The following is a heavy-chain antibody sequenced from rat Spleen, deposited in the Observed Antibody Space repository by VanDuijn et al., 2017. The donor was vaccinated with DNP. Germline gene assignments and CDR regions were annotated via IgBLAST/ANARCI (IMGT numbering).Heavy chain of an antibody. V-gene: IGHV5S13*01. D-gene: IGHD1-12*02. Sequence: EVQLVESGGGLVQPGRSLKLSCAASGFIFSKYGMAWVRQTPTQGLEWVASISTNGDNSYYRDSVKGRFTISRDNAKSTLYLQMDSLRSEDTATYYCATRNGSYYYAYYFDYWGQGVMVTVSS. J-gene: IGHJ2*01. CDR2: ISTNGDNS. CDR1: GFIFSKYG. CDR3: ATRNGSYYYAYYFDY.